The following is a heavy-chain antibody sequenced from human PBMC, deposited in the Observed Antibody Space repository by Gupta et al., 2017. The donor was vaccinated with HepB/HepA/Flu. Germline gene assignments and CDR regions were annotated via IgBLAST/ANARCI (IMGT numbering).Heavy chain of an antibody. D-gene: IGHD2-2*01. Sequence: QVQLVQSGAEVKKPGASVKVSCKASGYTFTGYYMPWVRQAPGQGLEWMGWINPNSGGTNYAQKFQGRVTMTRDTSISTAYMELSRLRSDDTAVYYCARGEYLGYCSSTSCYVNDYWGQGTLVTVSS. V-gene: IGHV1-2*02. CDR3: ARGEYLGYCSSTSCYVNDY. J-gene: IGHJ4*02. CDR2: INPNSGGT. CDR1: GYTFTGYY.